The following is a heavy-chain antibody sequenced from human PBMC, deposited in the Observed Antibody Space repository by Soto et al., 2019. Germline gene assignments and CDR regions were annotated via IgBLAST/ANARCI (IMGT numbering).Heavy chain of an antibody. D-gene: IGHD1-26*01. CDR1: GFTFSSYG. CDR2: IWYDGSNK. V-gene: IGHV3-33*01. J-gene: IGHJ6*02. Sequence: GGSLRLSCAASGFTFSSYGMHWVRQAPGKGLEWVAVIWYDGSNKYYADSVKGRFTISRDNSKNTLYLQMNSLRAEDTAVYYCARVYSRYSGIVGAGEYYYGMDVWGQGTTVTVSS. CDR3: ARVYSRYSGIVGAGEYYYGMDV.